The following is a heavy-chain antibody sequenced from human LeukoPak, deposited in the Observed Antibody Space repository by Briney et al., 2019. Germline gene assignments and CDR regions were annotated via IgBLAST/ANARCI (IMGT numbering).Heavy chain of an antibody. CDR3: ATKRMYSNFDYYYYYMDV. CDR2: ISAYNGHT. Sequence: ASVKVSCKASGYTFTSYGINWVRQAPGQGLEWMGWISAYNGHTNYAQKLQGRVTITADESTSTAYMELSSLRSEDTAVYYCATKRMYSNFDYYYYYMDVWGKGTTVTVSS. CDR1: GYTFTSYG. D-gene: IGHD4-11*01. V-gene: IGHV1-18*01. J-gene: IGHJ6*03.